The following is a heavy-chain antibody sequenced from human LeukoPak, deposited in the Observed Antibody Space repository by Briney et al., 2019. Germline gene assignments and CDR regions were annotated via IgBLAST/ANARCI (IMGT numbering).Heavy chain of an antibody. V-gene: IGHV3-23*01. D-gene: IGHD3-10*01. J-gene: IGHJ4*02. CDR2: ISGSGGST. CDR3: AKNAASITMVRGGGVD. Sequence: GGSLRLSCAASGFTFSSYAMSWVRQAPGKGLEWVSAISGSGGSTYYADSVKGRFTISRDNSKNTLYLQMNSLRAEDTAVYYCAKNAASITMVRGGGVDWGQGTLVTVSS. CDR1: GFTFSSYA.